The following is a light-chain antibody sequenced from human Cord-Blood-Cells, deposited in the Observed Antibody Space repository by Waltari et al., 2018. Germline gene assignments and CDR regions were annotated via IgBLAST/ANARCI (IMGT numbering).Light chain of an antibody. V-gene: IGKV4-1*01. CDR2: WAS. CDR3: QQYYSTPWT. CDR1: QSVLYSSNNKNY. J-gene: IGKJ1*01. Sequence: DIVMTQSPDSLAVSLGERAPINGKSSQSVLYSSNNKNYLAWYQQKPGQPPKLLIYWASTLESGVPDRFSGSGSGTDFTRTISSLQAEDVAVYYCQQYYSTPWTFGQGTKVEIK.